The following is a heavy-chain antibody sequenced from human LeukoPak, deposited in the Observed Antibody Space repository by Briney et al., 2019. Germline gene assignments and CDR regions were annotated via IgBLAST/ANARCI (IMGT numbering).Heavy chain of an antibody. V-gene: IGHV1-2*02. CDR1: GYTFTGYY. Sequence: ASVKVSCKASGYTFTGYYIHWVRQAPGQGLEWMGWIKPNSGGTNYAQKFQGRVTVTRDTSISTAYMELSRLRSDDTAVYYRARGPLTHRFDYWGQGTLVSVSS. J-gene: IGHJ4*02. CDR3: ARGPLTHRFDY. D-gene: IGHD1-14*01. CDR2: IKPNSGGT.